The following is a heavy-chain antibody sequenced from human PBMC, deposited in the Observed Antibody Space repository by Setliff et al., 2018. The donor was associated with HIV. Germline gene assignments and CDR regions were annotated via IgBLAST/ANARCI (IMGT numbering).Heavy chain of an antibody. CDR3: ARGGYSYGFGRHRAYFQY. J-gene: IGHJ1*01. Sequence: ASETLSLTCTVSGGSINSTSYYWGWIRQPPGNGLEWIGSIYHTGSTYYKPSLKSRVTISVDTSKNQFSLMLSSVTAADTAVYYCARGGYSYGFGRHRAYFQYWGQGTQVTVSS. CDR2: IYHTGST. D-gene: IGHD5-18*01. V-gene: IGHV4-39*01. CDR1: GGSINSTSYY.